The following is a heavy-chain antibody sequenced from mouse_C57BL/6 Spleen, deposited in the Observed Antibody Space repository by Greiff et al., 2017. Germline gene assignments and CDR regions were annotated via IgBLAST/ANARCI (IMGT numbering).Heavy chain of an antibody. CDR3: TREGSFYYGSSPAWFAY. Sequence: EVKVEESGEGLVKPGGSLKLSCAASGFTFSSYAMSWVRQTPEKRLEWVAYISSGGDYIYYADTVKGRFTISRDNARNTLYLQMSSLKSEDTAMYYCTREGSFYYGSSPAWFAYWGQGTLVTVSA. CDR2: ISSGGDYI. J-gene: IGHJ3*01. D-gene: IGHD1-1*01. CDR1: GFTFSSYA. V-gene: IGHV5-9-1*02.